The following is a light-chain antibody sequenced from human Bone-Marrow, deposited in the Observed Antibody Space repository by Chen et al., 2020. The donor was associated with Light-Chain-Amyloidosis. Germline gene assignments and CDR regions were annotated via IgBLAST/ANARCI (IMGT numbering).Light chain of an antibody. CDR3: QQSLSGPLT. CDR2: DTS. V-gene: IGKV1-39*01. J-gene: IGKJ4*01. Sequence: DIQMTQSPSSLSASGGERVTITCRASQSIDKYLNWYQLRPGKDPKLLIYDTSNLQSGVPSRFSGSGSGTDFSLTISSLQPEDFATYYCQQSLSGPLTFGGGTNVAIK. CDR1: QSIDKY.